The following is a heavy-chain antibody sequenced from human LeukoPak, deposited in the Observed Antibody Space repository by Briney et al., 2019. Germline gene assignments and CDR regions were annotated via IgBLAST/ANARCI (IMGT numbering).Heavy chain of an antibody. D-gene: IGHD3-3*01. CDR3: ATALRGVGF. Sequence: GGSLRLSCAASGFTFSTYGMHWVRQAPGKGLEWVAVVSYDASSTYYADSVKGRFTISRDNSKNTLYLQMNSLNSDDTGVYYCATALRGVGFWGQGTLVTVPS. J-gene: IGHJ4*02. V-gene: IGHV3-30*03. CDR1: GFTFSTYG. CDR2: VSYDASST.